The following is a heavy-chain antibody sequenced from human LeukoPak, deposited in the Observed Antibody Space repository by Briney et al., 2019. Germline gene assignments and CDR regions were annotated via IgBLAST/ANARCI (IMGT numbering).Heavy chain of an antibody. D-gene: IGHD3-3*01. V-gene: IGHV3-21*01. CDR1: GFTFSSYS. CDR2: ISGSSSYI. Sequence: PGGSLRLSCAASGFTFSSYSMNWVRQAPGKGLEWVSSISGSSSYIYYADSVKGRFTISRDNAKNSLYLQMNSLRAEDTAVYYCAREGPYDFWSGYDDAFDIWGQGTMVTVSS. CDR3: AREGPYDFWSGYDDAFDI. J-gene: IGHJ3*02.